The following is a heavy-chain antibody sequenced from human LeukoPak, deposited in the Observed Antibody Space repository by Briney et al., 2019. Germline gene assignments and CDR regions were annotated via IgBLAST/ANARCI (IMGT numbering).Heavy chain of an antibody. CDR3: ERDQYSYAHAAH. J-gene: IGHJ4*02. CDR2: IYSGGNT. Sequence: GGSLRLPCAPSGFTARSNYMSWVRQAPGKGLEWVSVIYSGGNTYYADSVKGRFTISRDNSTDTLHLQMNSLRAEDTAVYYCERDQYSYAHAAHWGQGTLVTVSS. V-gene: IGHV3-66*01. CDR1: GFTARSNY. D-gene: IGHD5-18*01.